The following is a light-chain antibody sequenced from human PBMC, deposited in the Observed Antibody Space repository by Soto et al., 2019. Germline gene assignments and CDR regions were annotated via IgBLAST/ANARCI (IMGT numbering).Light chain of an antibody. CDR3: QQSNSITWT. CDR2: AAS. V-gene: IGKV1-39*01. CDR1: QGITTY. Sequence: DIQMTHSPSSPSSSVGDRVTITCRASQGITTYLNRYQQKQGKAHKXLIYAASSLQSGVPSRFSGSGSETDLTLTISSLQPEDFETYSCQQSNSITWTFGQGTKVDI. J-gene: IGKJ1*01.